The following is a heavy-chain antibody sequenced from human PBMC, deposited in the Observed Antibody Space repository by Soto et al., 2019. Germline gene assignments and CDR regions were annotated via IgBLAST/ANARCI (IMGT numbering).Heavy chain of an antibody. J-gene: IGHJ4*02. D-gene: IGHD1-26*01. CDR2: IYYTGST. Sequence: QVQLQESGPGLVKPSETLSLTCTVSGGSISSYYWSWIRQPPGKGLEWIGYIYYTGSTNYNPSLKSRVTISVDTSKNQFSLKLSSVTAADTAVYYCARHQIVGQWELLSYFDYWGQGTLVTVSS. CDR1: GGSISSYY. V-gene: IGHV4-59*08. CDR3: ARHQIVGQWELLSYFDY.